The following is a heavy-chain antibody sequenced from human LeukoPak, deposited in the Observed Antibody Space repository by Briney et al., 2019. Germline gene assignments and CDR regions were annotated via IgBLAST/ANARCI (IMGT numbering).Heavy chain of an antibody. Sequence: SETLSLTCTVSGHYISSGSYYWSWIRQPAGKGLEWIGRLYSNGDTKFNPSLKSRVTISRDTYKNQFSLTLSSATAADTAVYYFASRHSKQQPYYYYMDIWGKGTTVTVSS. CDR2: LYSNGDT. J-gene: IGHJ6*03. CDR1: GHYISSGSYY. V-gene: IGHV4-61*02. D-gene: IGHD6-13*01. CDR3: ASRHSKQQPYYYYMDI.